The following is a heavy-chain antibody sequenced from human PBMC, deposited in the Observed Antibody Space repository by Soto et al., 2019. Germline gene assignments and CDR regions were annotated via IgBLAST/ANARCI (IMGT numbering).Heavy chain of an antibody. CDR1: GFTFSSYW. J-gene: IGHJ4*02. D-gene: IGHD6-25*01. CDR3: GGSSEGYRYLEH. Sequence: EVQLVESGGGFVQPGGSLRLSCAASGFTFSSYWMHWVRQAPGAGPVWVSRISSDGSSIYYAESVKGRFTVSRDNGKTTLHLQMCSLRAADMAVYYCGGSSEGYRYLEHWGQGILVTVSS. CDR2: ISSDGSSI. V-gene: IGHV3-74*01.